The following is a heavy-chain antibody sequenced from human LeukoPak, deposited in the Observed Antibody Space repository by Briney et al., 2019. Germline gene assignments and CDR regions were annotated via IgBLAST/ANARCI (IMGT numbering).Heavy chain of an antibody. CDR1: GFTFSTYA. D-gene: IGHD2-21*01. CDR3: ARTTYCGGDCFRSSDY. J-gene: IGHJ4*02. V-gene: IGHV3-23*01. CDR2: ISDSGVST. Sequence: PGGSLRLSCAASGFTFSTYAMNWVRQAPGKGLEWVSSISDSGVSTHYADSVKGRFTISRDNSRNTLYVQMNSLRAEDTAVYFCARTTYCGGDCFRSSDYWGQGTLVTVSS.